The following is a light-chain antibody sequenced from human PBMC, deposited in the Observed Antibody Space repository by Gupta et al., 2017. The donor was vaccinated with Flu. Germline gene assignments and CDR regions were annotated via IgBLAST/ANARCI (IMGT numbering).Light chain of an antibody. CDR2: DNN. V-gene: IGLV1-51*01. J-gene: IGLJ2*01. CDR1: NSNTGNNY. CDR3: ASWDSSLRAGV. Sequence: QSVLTQPPSVSAAPGQTVSISCSGSNSNTGNNYVSWFQQLPGTAPKLLIYDNNKRPSGIPDRFSGSKSGASATLDITGLQIGDEADYYCASWDSSLRAGVFGGATRLTVL.